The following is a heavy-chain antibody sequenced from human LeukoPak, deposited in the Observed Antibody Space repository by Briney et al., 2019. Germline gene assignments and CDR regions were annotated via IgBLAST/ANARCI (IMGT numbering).Heavy chain of an antibody. J-gene: IGHJ4*02. D-gene: IGHD2-2*01. V-gene: IGHV4-34*01. CDR3: ARGRHVHYIVVVPAALKPFDY. Sequence: SETLSLTCAVYGGSFSGYYWSWIRQPPGKGLEWIGEINHSGSTNYNPSLKSRVTISVDTSKNQFSLELSSVTAADTAVYYCARGRHVHYIVVVPAALKPFDYWGQGTLVTVSS. CDR2: INHSGST. CDR1: GGSFSGYY.